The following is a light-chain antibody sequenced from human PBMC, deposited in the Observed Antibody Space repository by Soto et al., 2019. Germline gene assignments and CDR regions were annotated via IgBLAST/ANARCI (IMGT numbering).Light chain of an antibody. J-gene: IGKJ1*01. V-gene: IGKV1-39*01. Sequence: DIQMTQSPSALSASVGDRVTITCRASQSISTYLEWFQQKPGKAPKLLIYGASTLQSGVPSRFSGSGSGTDFTLTISSLQSEDFDTYYCQQSYNTQWTLGQGTKVDIK. CDR1: QSISTY. CDR2: GAS. CDR3: QQSYNTQWT.